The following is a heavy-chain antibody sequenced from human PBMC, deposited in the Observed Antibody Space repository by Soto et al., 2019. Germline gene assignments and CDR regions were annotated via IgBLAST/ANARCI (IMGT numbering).Heavy chain of an antibody. CDR3: AKMSSENYYDPVFS. Sequence: QVQLVESGGGLVKTGGSLRIVCEASGFTFSDYYMSWVRQAPGKGREWVSYISSSGNIIYYADSVKGRFTISRDNAKNSVYLQMNSLRAEDTALYFCAKMSSENYYDPVFSWGQGTLVTVSS. J-gene: IGHJ4*02. CDR2: ISSSGNII. D-gene: IGHD3-22*01. CDR1: GFTFSDYY. V-gene: IGHV3-11*01.